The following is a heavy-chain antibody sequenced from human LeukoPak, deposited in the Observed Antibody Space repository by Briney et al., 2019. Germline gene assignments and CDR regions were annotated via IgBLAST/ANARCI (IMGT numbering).Heavy chain of an antibody. Sequence: GGSLRLSCAASGFTFSDYYMSWIRQAPGKGLEWVSYISSSGSTIYYADSVKGRFTISRDNAKNSLYLQMNSLRAEDTAAFYCGRGRPRGYSGYVIDYWGQGTPITVSS. CDR1: GFTFSDYY. V-gene: IGHV3-11*04. D-gene: IGHD5-12*01. CDR3: GRGRPRGYSGYVIDY. CDR2: ISSSGSTI. J-gene: IGHJ4*02.